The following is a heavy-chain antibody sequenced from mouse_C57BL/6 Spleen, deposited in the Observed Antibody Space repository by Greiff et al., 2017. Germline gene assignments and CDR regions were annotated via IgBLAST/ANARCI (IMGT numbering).Heavy chain of an antibody. Sequence: EVQLQESGPELVKPGASVKIPCKASGYTFTDYNMDWVKQSHGKSLEWIGDINPNNGGTIYNQKFKGKATLTVDKSSSTAYMELRSLTSEDTAVSYCARRGPLPFAYWGQGTLVTVSA. CDR1: GYTFTDYN. J-gene: IGHJ3*01. D-gene: IGHD1-2*01. CDR2: INPNNGGT. V-gene: IGHV1-18*01. CDR3: ARRGPLPFAY.